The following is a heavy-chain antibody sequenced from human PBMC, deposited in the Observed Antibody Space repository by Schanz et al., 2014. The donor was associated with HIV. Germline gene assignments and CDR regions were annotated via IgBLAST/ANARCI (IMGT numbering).Heavy chain of an antibody. Sequence: VQLVESGGGLVKPGGSLRLSCAASGFTFNSYAMNWVRQAPGKGLEWVASITSSGSYRYYADSVKGQFTISRDNAKKSLYLQMNSLRTEDTAVYYCARDRISTVGAPHFDLWGRGTLVTVSS. J-gene: IGHJ4*02. CDR1: GFTFNSYA. CDR3: ARDRISTVGAPHFDL. CDR2: ITSSGSYR. V-gene: IGHV3-21*01. D-gene: IGHD1-26*01.